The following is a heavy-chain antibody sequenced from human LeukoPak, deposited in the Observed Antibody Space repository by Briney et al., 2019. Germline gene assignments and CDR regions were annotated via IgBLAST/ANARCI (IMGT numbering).Heavy chain of an antibody. CDR2: IYSGGST. D-gene: IGHD2-2*01. CDR3: ARGVWVPGSIGSDY. J-gene: IGHJ4*02. V-gene: IGHV3-53*01. Sequence: GGSLRLSCAASGISVSSNYMYWVRQAPEKGLEWVSIIYSGGSTYYADSVKGRFTISRDNSKNTVYLQLNSLRVEDTAVYYCARGVWVPGSIGSDYWGQGTLVTVSS. CDR1: GISVSSNY.